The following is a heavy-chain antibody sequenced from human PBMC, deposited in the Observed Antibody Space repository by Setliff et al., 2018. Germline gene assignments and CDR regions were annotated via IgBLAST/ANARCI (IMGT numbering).Heavy chain of an antibody. CDR2: VRHRGGT. J-gene: IGHJ6*02. CDR3: ARDKPEGYNFWSGYLGGGLMDV. CDR1: GYSISSGYY. V-gene: IGHV4-38-2*02. D-gene: IGHD3-3*01. Sequence: PSETLSLTCAVSGYSISSGYYWGWIRQPPGKGLEWLGSVRHRGGTYYNPSLKSRVTISLDTSENQFSLKLSSVAAADTAVYYCARDKPEGYNFWSGYLGGGLMDVWGQGTTVTVSS.